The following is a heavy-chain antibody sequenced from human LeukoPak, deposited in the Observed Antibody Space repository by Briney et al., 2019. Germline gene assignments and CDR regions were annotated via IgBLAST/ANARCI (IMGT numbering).Heavy chain of an antibody. CDR3: AKDRWIRRISLAGQDY. D-gene: IGHD6-19*01. J-gene: IGHJ4*02. CDR1: GFTFSSYG. V-gene: IGHV3-30*18. CDR2: TSYDGSDT. Sequence: PGGSPRLSCATSGFTFSSYGMHWVRQAPGKGLEWVAVTSYDGSDTYYADSVKGRFTISRDNSKNTLYLQINSLRAEDTAVYYCAKDRWIRRISLAGQDYWGQGTLVTVSS.